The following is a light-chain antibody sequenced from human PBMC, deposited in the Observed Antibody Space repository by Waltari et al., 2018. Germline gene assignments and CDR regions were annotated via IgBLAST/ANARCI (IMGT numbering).Light chain of an antibody. V-gene: IGKV1-13*02. Sequence: IQMSQSPSSLSASVGDRVTITCRASQGISSYLNWYQQKPGKAPKLLIYYANSLASGVPSRFSGSGSGTEFTLTISSLQPEDFATYYCQQGNSYPYNFGQGTKVEIK. CDR1: QGISSY. J-gene: IGKJ2*01. CDR2: YAN. CDR3: QQGNSYPYN.